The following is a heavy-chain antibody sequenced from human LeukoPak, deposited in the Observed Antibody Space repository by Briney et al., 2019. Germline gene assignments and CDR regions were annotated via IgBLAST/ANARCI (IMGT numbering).Heavy chain of an antibody. Sequence: SETLSLTCTVSGGSISSSSYYWGWIRQPPGKGLEWIGSIYYSGSTYYNPSLKSRVTISVDTSKNQFSLKLSSVTAADTAVYYCARGLLDGYTHPAAFDIWGQGTMVAVSS. CDR2: IYYSGST. CDR3: ARGLLDGYTHPAAFDI. CDR1: GGSISSSSYY. D-gene: IGHD5-24*01. V-gene: IGHV4-39*07. J-gene: IGHJ3*02.